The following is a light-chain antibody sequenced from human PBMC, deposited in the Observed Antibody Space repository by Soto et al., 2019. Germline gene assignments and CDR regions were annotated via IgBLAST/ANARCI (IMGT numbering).Light chain of an antibody. V-gene: IGLV2-18*02. J-gene: IGLJ1*01. CDR2: EVS. CDR3: SSYTSTSTYV. Sequence: LTQPPSVSGSPGQSVTISCTGTSSDVGSYNRVSWYQQPPGTAPKLVIYEVSNRPSGVPDRFSGSKSGNTASLTISGLQAEDEADYYCSSYTSTSTYVFGTGTKVTVL. CDR1: SSDVGSYNR.